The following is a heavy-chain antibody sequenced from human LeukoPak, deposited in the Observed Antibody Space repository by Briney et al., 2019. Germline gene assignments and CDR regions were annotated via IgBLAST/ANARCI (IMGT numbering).Heavy chain of an antibody. Sequence: PSETLSLTCAVYGGSFSGYYWSWIRQPPGKGLEWIGEINHSGSTNYNPSPKSRVTISVDTSKNQFSLKLSSVTAADTAVYYCARVSYYDSSGNRGAFDYWGQGTLVTVSS. J-gene: IGHJ4*02. D-gene: IGHD3-22*01. V-gene: IGHV4-34*01. CDR2: INHSGST. CDR1: GGSFSGYY. CDR3: ARVSYYDSSGNRGAFDY.